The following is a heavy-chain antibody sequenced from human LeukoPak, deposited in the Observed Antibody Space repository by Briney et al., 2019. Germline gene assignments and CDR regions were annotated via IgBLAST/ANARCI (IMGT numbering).Heavy chain of an antibody. CDR3: ARGDIDFWSGYYPGIGGTHFDY. V-gene: IGHV4-39*07. D-gene: IGHD3-3*01. Sequence: SETLSLTCTVSGGSISSSSYYWGWIRQPPGKGLEWIGSIYYSGSTYYNPSLKSRVTISVDTSKNQFSLKLSSVTAADTAVYYCARGDIDFWSGYYPGIGGTHFDYWGQGTLVTVSS. J-gene: IGHJ4*02. CDR1: GGSISSSSYY. CDR2: IYYSGST.